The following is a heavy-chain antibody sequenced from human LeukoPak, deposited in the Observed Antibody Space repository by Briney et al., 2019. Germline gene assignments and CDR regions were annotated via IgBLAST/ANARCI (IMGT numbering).Heavy chain of an antibody. Sequence: SETLSLTCTVSGASISSDYCSWIRQPPGRRPEWIGYIYSSGTTKYNPSLQSRVTISIDTSKNQFSLKLTSMTAADTAVYFCSRLLPSRPDFYFDYWGQGTLVTVSS. J-gene: IGHJ4*02. CDR3: SRLLPSRPDFYFDY. CDR2: IYSSGTT. V-gene: IGHV4-4*09. CDR1: GASISSDY. D-gene: IGHD6-6*01.